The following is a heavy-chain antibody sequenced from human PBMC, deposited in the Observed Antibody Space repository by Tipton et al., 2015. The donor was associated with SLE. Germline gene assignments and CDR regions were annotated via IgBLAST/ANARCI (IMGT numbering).Heavy chain of an antibody. Sequence: GSLRLSCAASGFIFSGYEMNWVRQAPGKGLEWVSYISSIGNTIYYADSVKGRFTISRDNAKNSLYLQMNSLRAEDTAVYYCARDHYDSSGYYYAYWGQGTLVTVSS. D-gene: IGHD3-22*01. J-gene: IGHJ4*02. CDR1: GFIFSGYE. V-gene: IGHV3-48*03. CDR2: ISSIGNTI. CDR3: ARDHYDSSGYYYAY.